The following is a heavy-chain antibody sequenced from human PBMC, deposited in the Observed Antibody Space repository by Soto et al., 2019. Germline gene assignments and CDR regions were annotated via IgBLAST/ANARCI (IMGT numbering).Heavy chain of an antibody. D-gene: IGHD1-26*01. CDR2: IYYSGST. Sequence: QVQLQESGPGLVKPSQTLSLTCTVSGGSISSDGYYWRWIRQHPGKVLVWIGYIYYSGSTYYNPSLRSRVTISVDTFKNQLSVKLSSVTAADTAVYYCARDRGYSGSYSFDYWGQGTLVTVSS. CDR3: ARDRGYSGSYSFDY. V-gene: IGHV4-31*03. J-gene: IGHJ4*02. CDR1: GGSISSDGYY.